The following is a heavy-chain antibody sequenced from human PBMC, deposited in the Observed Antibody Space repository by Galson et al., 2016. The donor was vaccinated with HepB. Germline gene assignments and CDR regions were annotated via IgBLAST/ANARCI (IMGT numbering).Heavy chain of an antibody. V-gene: IGHV3-21*01. Sequence: SLRLSCAASGFTFSSYSMHWVRQAPGKGLERVSSISYSSSYMPYADAVKGRFTISRDNAKNSLYLQMNSLGAEDTAVYFCARDRGGGAPKLVILDYWGQGTLVTVSS. J-gene: IGHJ4*02. CDR2: ISYSSSYM. CDR1: GFTFSSYS. CDR3: ARDRGGGAPKLVILDY. D-gene: IGHD3-16*01.